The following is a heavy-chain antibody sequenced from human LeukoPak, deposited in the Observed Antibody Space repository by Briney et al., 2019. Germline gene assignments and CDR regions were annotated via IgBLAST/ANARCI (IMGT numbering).Heavy chain of an antibody. CDR3: ARDRLDSNYYYYYYGMDV. CDR1: GYTFTSYA. V-gene: IGHV1-3*01. D-gene: IGHD4-11*01. Sequence: ASVKVSCKASGYTFTSYAMHWVRQAPGQRLEWMGWINAGNGNTKYSQKFQGRVTITRDTSASTAYMELSSLRSEDTAVYYCARDRLDSNYYYYYYGMDVWGQGTTVTVS. J-gene: IGHJ6*02. CDR2: INAGNGNT.